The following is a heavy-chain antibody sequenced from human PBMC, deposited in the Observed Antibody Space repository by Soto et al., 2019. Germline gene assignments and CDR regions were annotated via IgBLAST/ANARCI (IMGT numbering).Heavy chain of an antibody. J-gene: IGHJ4*02. CDR3: ARGGAASLTQEVDY. V-gene: IGHV3-33*01. Sequence: QVQLVESGGGVVQPGRSLRLSCAASGFTFSSYGMHWVRQAPGKGLEWVAVIWYDGSNKYYADSVKGRFTISRDNSKNTLYLQMNSLRAEDTAVYYCARGGAASLTQEVDYWGQGTLVTVSS. CDR2: IWYDGSNK. D-gene: IGHD6-13*01. CDR1: GFTFSSYG.